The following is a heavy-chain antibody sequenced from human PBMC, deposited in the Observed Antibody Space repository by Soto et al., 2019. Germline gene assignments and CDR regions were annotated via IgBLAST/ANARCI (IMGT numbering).Heavy chain of an antibody. CDR2: IIPILGIA. CDR1: GGTFSSYT. Sequence: SVKVSCKASGGTFSSYTISWVRQAPGQGLEWMGRIIPILGIANCAQKFQGRVTITADKSTSTAYMELSSLRSEDTAVYYCARVQGPHYYYYMDVWGKGTTVTVSS. CDR3: ARVQGPHYYYYMDV. V-gene: IGHV1-69*02. J-gene: IGHJ6*03.